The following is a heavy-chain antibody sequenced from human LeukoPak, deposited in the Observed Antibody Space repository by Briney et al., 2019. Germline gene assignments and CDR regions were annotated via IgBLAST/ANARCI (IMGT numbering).Heavy chain of an antibody. CDR3: AKDQQWLGTFDY. CDR1: GFTFSSYA. V-gene: IGHV3-23*01. CDR2: ISGSGGST. Sequence: GGSLRLSCAASGFTFSSYAMSWVRQAPGKGLEWVSAISGSGGSTYYADSVKGRFTISRDNSKNTLCLQMNSLRAEDTAVYYCAKDQQWLGTFDYWGQGTLVTVSS. J-gene: IGHJ4*02. D-gene: IGHD6-19*01.